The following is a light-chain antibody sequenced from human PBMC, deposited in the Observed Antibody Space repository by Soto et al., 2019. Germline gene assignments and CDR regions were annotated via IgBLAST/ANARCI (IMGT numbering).Light chain of an antibody. CDR2: GSS. CDR3: HQYGGSPPYT. J-gene: IGKJ2*01. CDR1: QRISSDY. V-gene: IGKV3-20*01. Sequence: EIVLTQSPGTLSLSPGERATLSCRASQRISSDYLVWHQQKHGQAPRLLIYGSSSRATVIPDRFSVSGSGTDFTLTISRLQPEDFAVYYCHQYGGSPPYTFGQGTKLEIK.